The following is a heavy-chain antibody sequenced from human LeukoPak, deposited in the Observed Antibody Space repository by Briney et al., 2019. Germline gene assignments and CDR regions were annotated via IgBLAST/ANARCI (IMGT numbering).Heavy chain of an antibody. CDR1: GYTFTGYY. D-gene: IGHD3-10*01. CDR2: INPNSGGT. V-gene: IGHV1-2*02. CDR3: ARDVREVLLWFGEFTWFDP. J-gene: IGHJ5*02. Sequence: ASVKVSCKASGYTFTGYYMHWVRQAPGQGLEWMGWINPNSGGTNYAQKSQGRVTMTRDTSISTAYMELSRLRSDDTAVYYCARDVREVLLWFGEFTWFDPWGQGTLVTVSS.